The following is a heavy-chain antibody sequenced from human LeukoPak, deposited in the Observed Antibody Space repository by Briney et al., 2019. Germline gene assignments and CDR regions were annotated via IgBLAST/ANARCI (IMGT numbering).Heavy chain of an antibody. CDR2: VNHSGST. CDR3: ATSTKVVRPDSWDS. V-gene: IGHV4-34*01. D-gene: IGHD4-11*01. J-gene: IGHJ4*02. Sequence: SETLSLTCGVYGGSFSGYYWNWIRQPPGKGLEWVGEVNHSGSTNYNPSLKSRVTMTIDTSKREVSLKLTSVTAADTSIYFCATSTKVVRPDSWDSWGQGTLVSVSS. CDR1: GGSFSGYY.